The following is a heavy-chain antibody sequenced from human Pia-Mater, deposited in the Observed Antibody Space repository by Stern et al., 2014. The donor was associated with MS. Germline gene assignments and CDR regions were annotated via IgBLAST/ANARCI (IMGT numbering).Heavy chain of an antibody. Sequence: DQLVESGGGVVQPGRSLRLSCAASGFTFSSYGMHWVRPPPPHPPPWAAVIWYDGSNKYYADSVKGRFTISRDNSKNTLYLQMNSLRAEDTAVYYCARSSSPSPYYYYGMDVWGQGTTVTVSS. V-gene: IGHV3-33*01. CDR2: IWYDGSNK. CDR1: GFTFSSYG. D-gene: IGHD6-13*01. CDR3: ARSSSPSPYYYYGMDV. J-gene: IGHJ6*02.